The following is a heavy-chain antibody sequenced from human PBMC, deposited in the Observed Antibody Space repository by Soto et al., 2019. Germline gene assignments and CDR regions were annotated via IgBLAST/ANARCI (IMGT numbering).Heavy chain of an antibody. CDR3: ARFISRQLVRGFYYFDY. CDR1: GFTFSSYE. CDR2: ISSSGSTI. V-gene: IGHV3-48*03. D-gene: IGHD6-13*01. Sequence: PGGSLRLSCAASGFTFSSYEMNWVRQAPGKGLEWVSYISSSGSTIYYADSVKGRFTISRDNAKNSLYLQMNSLRAEDTAVYYCARFISRQLVRGFYYFDYWGQGTLVTVSS. J-gene: IGHJ4*02.